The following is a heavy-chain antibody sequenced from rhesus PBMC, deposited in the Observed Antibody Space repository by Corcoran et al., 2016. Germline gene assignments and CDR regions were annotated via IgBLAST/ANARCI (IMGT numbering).Heavy chain of an antibody. V-gene: IGHV4-147*01. CDR3: ASIAAAGHFDY. Sequence: QVQLQESGPGLVKPSETLSLTCAVSGYSISSNYWSWIRQPPGKGLEWIGYIYGSSGSPYYHPSLKSRVTSSTDTSKNQFSLKLSSVTAADTAVYYCASIAAAGHFDYWGQGVLVTVSS. J-gene: IGHJ4*01. CDR2: IYGSSGSP. D-gene: IGHD6-31*01. CDR1: GYSISSNY.